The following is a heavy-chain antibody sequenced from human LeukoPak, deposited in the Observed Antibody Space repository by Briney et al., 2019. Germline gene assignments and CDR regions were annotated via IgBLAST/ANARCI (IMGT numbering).Heavy chain of an antibody. D-gene: IGHD3-3*01. Sequence: GGSLRLSCAASGFTVSSNYMSWVRKAPGKGLEWVSVIYSGGSTYYADSVKGRFTISRDNSKNTLYLQMNSLRAEDTAVYYCARDGYDFWSGTPNWFDPWGQGTLVTVSS. V-gene: IGHV3-66*02. CDR2: IYSGGST. CDR1: GFTVSSNY. J-gene: IGHJ5*02. CDR3: ARDGYDFWSGTPNWFDP.